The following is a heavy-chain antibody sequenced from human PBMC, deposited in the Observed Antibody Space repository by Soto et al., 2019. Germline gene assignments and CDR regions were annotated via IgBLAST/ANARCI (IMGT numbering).Heavy chain of an antibody. D-gene: IGHD2-15*01. V-gene: IGHV3-30-3*01. CDR2: ISYDGSNK. CDR1: GFTFSSYA. CDR3: ARDQGDIVVVVAATRSASRFDP. Sequence: QVQLVESGGGVVQPGRSLRLSCAASGFTFSSYAMHWVRQAPGTGLELVAVISYDGSNKYYADSVKGRFTISRDNSKNTLYLQMNSLRAEDTAVYYCARDQGDIVVVVAATRSASRFDPWGQGTLVTVSS. J-gene: IGHJ5*02.